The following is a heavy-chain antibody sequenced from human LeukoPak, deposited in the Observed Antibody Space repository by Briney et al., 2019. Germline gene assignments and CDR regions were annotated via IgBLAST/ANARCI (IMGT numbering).Heavy chain of an antibody. D-gene: IGHD5/OR15-5a*01. Sequence: ASVTVSCKASGYTFTNYAIHWVRQAPGQGLEWMGWINAGNGNTKYSQEFQARVTITRDTSANIAYMELSSLGSEDTAVYYCARVISDCANFNCFKGYFDYWGQGTPVTAS. J-gene: IGHJ4*01. V-gene: IGHV1-3*01. CDR1: GYTFTNYA. CDR2: INAGNGNT. CDR3: ARVISDCANFNCFKGYFDY.